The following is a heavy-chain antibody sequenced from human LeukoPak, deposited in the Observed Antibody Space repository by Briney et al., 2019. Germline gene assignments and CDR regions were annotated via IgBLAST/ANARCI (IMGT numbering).Heavy chain of an antibody. Sequence: GGSLRLSCAASGFTFSSYAMSWVRQAPGKGLEWVSSISGSGGDTHYADSVKGRFTISRDNSKNTLYLQMNSLRAEDTAVYFCAKSQDGGRLFHFDYWGQGTLVTVSS. CDR1: GFTFSSYA. CDR3: AKSQDGGRLFHFDY. J-gene: IGHJ4*02. V-gene: IGHV3-23*01. D-gene: IGHD1-26*01. CDR2: ISGSGGDT.